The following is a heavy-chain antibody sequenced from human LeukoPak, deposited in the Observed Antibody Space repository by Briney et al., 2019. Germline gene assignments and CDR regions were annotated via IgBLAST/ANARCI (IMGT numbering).Heavy chain of an antibody. CDR1: GFTFDDYA. CDR3: ARDYYDSSGYSHASFDI. D-gene: IGHD3-22*01. Sequence: GGSLRLSCAASGFTFDDYAMHWVRQAPGKGLEWVSGIIWNSGSIGYADSVKGRFTISRDNAKNSLYLQMNSLRAEDTALYYCARDYYDSSGYSHASFDIWGQGTMVTVSS. V-gene: IGHV3-9*01. CDR2: IIWNSGSI. J-gene: IGHJ3*02.